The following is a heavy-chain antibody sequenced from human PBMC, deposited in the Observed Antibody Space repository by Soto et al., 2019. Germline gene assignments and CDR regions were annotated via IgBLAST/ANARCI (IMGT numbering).Heavy chain of an antibody. J-gene: IGHJ6*02. CDR2: ISSSGSTI. V-gene: IGHV3-11*01. CDR1: GFTFSDYY. D-gene: IGHD6-13*01. Sequence: GGSLRLSCAASGFTFSDYYMSWIRQAPGKGLEWVSYISSSGSTIYYADSVKGRFSISRDNAKNSLYLQMNSLRAEDTAVYYCASFIAAAGTNYYYGMDVWGQGTTVTVSS. CDR3: ASFIAAAGTNYYYGMDV.